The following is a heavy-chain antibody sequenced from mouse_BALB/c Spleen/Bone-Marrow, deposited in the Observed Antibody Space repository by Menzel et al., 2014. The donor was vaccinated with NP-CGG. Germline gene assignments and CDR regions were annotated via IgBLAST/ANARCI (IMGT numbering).Heavy chain of an antibody. CDR1: GYTFTSYW. D-gene: IGHD1-1*01. V-gene: IGHV1-69*02. CDR3: ARDSITTVVATDY. J-gene: IGHJ2*01. CDR2: IDPSDSYT. Sequence: QVQLKQSGAELVKPGASVKLSCKASGYTFTSYWTHWVKQRPGQGLEWIGEIDPSDSYTNYNQKFKGKATLTVDKSTSTAYMQLSSLTSEDSAVYYCARDSITTVVATDYWGQGTTLTVSS.